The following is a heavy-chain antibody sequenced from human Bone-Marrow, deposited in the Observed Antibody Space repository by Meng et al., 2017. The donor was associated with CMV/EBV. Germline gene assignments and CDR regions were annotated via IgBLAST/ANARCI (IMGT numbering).Heavy chain of an antibody. D-gene: IGHD6-19*01. CDR1: GYTFTSYD. CDR3: ARRYSSGWYGWWVDP. CDR2: MNPNSGNT. J-gene: IGHJ5*02. V-gene: IGHV1-8*03. Sequence: ASVKVSCKASGYTFTSYDINWVRQATGQGLEWMGWMNPNSGNTGYAQKFQGRVTITRNTSISTAYMELSSLRSEDTAVYYCARRYSSGWYGWWVDPWGQGTLVTVSS.